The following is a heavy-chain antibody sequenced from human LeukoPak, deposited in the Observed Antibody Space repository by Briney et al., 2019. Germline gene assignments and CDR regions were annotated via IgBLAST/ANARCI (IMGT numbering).Heavy chain of an antibody. J-gene: IGHJ6*03. CDR1: GFTVSSNY. CDR2: INSGGST. D-gene: IGHD5-12*01. V-gene: IGHV3-53*01. CDR3: ARDLPGRGYDYYYYYMDV. Sequence: GGSLRLSCAASGFTVSSNYMSWVRQAPGKGLEWVSVINSGGSTYYADSVKGRFTISRDNSKNTLYLQMNSLRAEDTAVYYCARDLPGRGYDYYYYYMDVWGKGTTVTVSS.